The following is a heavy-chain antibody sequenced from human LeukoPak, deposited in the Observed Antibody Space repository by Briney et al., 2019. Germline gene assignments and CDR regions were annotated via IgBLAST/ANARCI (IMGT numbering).Heavy chain of an antibody. CDR1: GGSISSSSYY. CDR2: IYYSGST. V-gene: IGHV4-39*01. CDR3: ARQDYYGSGSYYYYYYMDV. D-gene: IGHD3-10*01. J-gene: IGHJ6*03. Sequence: PSETLSLTCTVSGGSISSSSYYWGWIRQPPGKGLEWIGNIYYSGSTYYNPSLKSRVTISVDTSKNQFSLKLSSVTAADTAVYYCARQDYYGSGSYYYYYYMDVWGKGTTVTISS.